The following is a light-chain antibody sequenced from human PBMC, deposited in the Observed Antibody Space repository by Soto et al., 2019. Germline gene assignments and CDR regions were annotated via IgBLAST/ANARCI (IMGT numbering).Light chain of an antibody. CDR3: SSYTSSSTPLV. V-gene: IGLV2-14*01. Sequence: QSALTQPASVSGSPGQSITISCTGTSGDVGGYNYVSWYQQHPGKAPKLMIYEVSNRPSGVSNRFSGSKSGNTASLTISGLQAEDEADYYCSSYTSSSTPLVFGTGTKLTVL. CDR2: EVS. J-gene: IGLJ1*01. CDR1: SGDVGGYNY.